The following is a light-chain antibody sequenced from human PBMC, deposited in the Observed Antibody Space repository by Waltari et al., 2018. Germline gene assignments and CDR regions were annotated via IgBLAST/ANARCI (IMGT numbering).Light chain of an antibody. CDR1: QGISDN. CDR2: GAF. CDR3: QQYNRWPPIT. J-gene: IGKJ5*01. Sequence: EIVMTQSPATLSVSPGERATLSCRASQGISDNLAWYQQKPGQAPRLLIYGAFTMATGIPARFSGSGSGTEFTLTISSLQSEDSAVYYCQQYNRWPPITFGQGTRLEIK. V-gene: IGKV3-15*01.